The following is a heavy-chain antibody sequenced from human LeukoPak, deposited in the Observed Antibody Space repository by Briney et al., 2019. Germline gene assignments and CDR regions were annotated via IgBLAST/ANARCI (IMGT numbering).Heavy chain of an antibody. CDR1: GYSFTGNY. CDR3: ARVGYCSRGVCYNYDY. D-gene: IGHD2-8*01. J-gene: IGHJ4*02. CDR2: INPNTGGT. Sequence: ASVRVSCKASGYSFTGNYMHWVRQAPGQGFEWMGWINPNTGGTNYAQKFKGRVLMTRDTSISTAYLELSSLKSDDTAVYYCARVGYCSRGVCYNYDYWGQGAQVTVSS. V-gene: IGHV1-2*02.